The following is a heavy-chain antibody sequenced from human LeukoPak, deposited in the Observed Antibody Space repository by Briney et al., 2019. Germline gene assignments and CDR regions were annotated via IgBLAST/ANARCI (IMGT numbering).Heavy chain of an antibody. CDR1: GYSISSGYY. V-gene: IGHV4-38-2*02. J-gene: IGHJ5*02. D-gene: IGHD3-10*01. Sequence: SETLSLTCTVSGYSISSGYYWGWIRQPPGKGLEWIGSIYHSGSTYYNPSLKSRVTISVDTSKNQFSLKLSSVTAADTAVYYCARRSPLWFGELLGWFDPWGQGTLVTVSS. CDR2: IYHSGST. CDR3: ARRSPLWFGELLGWFDP.